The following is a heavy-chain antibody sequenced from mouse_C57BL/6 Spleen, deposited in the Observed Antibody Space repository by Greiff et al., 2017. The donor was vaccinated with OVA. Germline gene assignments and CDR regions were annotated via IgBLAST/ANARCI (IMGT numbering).Heavy chain of an antibody. CDR3: ARSPSTVPFDY. J-gene: IGHJ2*01. D-gene: IGHD1-1*01. Sequence: QVQLKQSGAELVRPGTSVKVSCKASGYAFTNYLIEWVKQRPGQGLEWIGVINPGSGGTNYNEKFKGKATLTADKSSSTAYMQLSSLTSEDSAVYFCARSPSTVPFDYWGQGTTLTVSS. CDR1: GYAFTNYL. CDR2: INPGSGGT. V-gene: IGHV1-54*01.